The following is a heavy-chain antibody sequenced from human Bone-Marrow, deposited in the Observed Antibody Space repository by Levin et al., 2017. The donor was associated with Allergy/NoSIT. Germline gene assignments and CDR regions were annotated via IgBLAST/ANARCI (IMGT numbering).Heavy chain of an antibody. CDR1: GYTFTSYD. CDR2: MNPNSGNT. V-gene: IGHV1-8*01. D-gene: IGHD3-10*01. Sequence: GESLKISCKASGYTFTSYDINWVRQATGQGLEWMGWMNPNSGNTGYAQKFQGRVTMTRNTSISTAYMELSSLRSEDTAVYYCARARSGSYYWPKTTGQYYYYYGMDVWGQGTTVTVSS. J-gene: IGHJ6*02. CDR3: ARARSGSYYWPKTTGQYYYYYGMDV.